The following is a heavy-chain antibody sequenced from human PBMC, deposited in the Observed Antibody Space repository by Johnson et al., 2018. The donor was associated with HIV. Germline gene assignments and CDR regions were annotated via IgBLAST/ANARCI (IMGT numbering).Heavy chain of an antibody. J-gene: IGHJ3*02. CDR3: ARITGSGWEHDAFDI. Sequence: QVQLVESGGGLVKPGGSLRLSCAASGFTFSDYYMSWIRQAPGKGLEWVSYISSSGSTIYYAVSVKGRFTISRDNARNSLFLQMNSLRAEDTAVYDCARITGSGWEHDAFDIWGQGTLVTVSS. D-gene: IGHD6-19*01. CDR1: GFTFSDYY. CDR2: ISSSGSTI. V-gene: IGHV3-11*04.